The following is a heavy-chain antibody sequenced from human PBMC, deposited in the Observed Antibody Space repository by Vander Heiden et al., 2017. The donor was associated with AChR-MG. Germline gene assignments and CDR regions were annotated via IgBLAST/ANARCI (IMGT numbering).Heavy chain of an antibody. CDR1: GFTFSSYG. D-gene: IGHD4-4*01. CDR2: ISYDGSNK. J-gene: IGHJ4*02. CDR3: AKAKDPHYSNYVGAFDY. Sequence: QVQLVESGGGVVQPGRSLRLSCAAAGFTFSSYGMHWVRQAPGKGLEWVAVISYDGSNKYYADSVKGRFTISRDNSKNTLYLQMNSLRAEDTAVYYCAKAKDPHYSNYVGAFDYWGQGTLVTVSS. V-gene: IGHV3-30*18.